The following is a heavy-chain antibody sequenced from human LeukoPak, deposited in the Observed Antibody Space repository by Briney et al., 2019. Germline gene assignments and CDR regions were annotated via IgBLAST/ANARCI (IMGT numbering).Heavy chain of an antibody. J-gene: IGHJ4*02. D-gene: IGHD4-11*01. CDR2: ISGDGRDT. V-gene: IGHV3-23*01. Sequence: PGRSLRLSCAASGFSFSSFGMSWVRQAPGRGLQWVSSISGDGRDTFYADSVKGRFTVSRDNSKTTMFLQMNSLRVEDTALYYCARGARLQPMGEFWGQGTLVTVSS. CDR3: ARGARLQPMGEF. CDR1: GFSFSSFG.